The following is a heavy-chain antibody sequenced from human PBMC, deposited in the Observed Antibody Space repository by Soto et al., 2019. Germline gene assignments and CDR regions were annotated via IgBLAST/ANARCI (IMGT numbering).Heavy chain of an antibody. Sequence: QVQLQESGPGLVKPSETLSLTCTVSGDSMTNYYWSWIRQPTGKGLEWIAYIYYSGSNNYNPSLKGRVTISVDTSKNQFSLRLTSVTAADTAVYYCARHLDYTAFDFWGQGTLVTVSS. CDR1: GDSMTNYY. CDR2: IYYSGSN. D-gene: IGHD4-4*01. V-gene: IGHV4-59*08. J-gene: IGHJ4*02. CDR3: ARHLDYTAFDF.